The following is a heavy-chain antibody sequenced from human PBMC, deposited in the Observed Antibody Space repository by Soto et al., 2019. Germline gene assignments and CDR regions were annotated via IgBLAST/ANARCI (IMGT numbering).Heavy chain of an antibody. CDR1: GGTFSSYA. CDR2: IIPICGTA. D-gene: IGHD3-10*01. Sequence: QVQLVQSGAEVKKPGSSVKVSCKASGGTFSSYAISWVRQAPGQGLEWMGGIIPICGTANYAQKFQGRVTITADESTSTAYMELSSLRSEDTAVYYCARGKYYYGSGSPTYYYYGMDVWGQGTTVTVSS. J-gene: IGHJ6*02. V-gene: IGHV1-69*01. CDR3: ARGKYYYGSGSPTYYYYGMDV.